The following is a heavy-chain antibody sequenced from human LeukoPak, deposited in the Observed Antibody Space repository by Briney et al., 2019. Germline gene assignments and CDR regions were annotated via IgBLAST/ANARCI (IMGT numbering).Heavy chain of an antibody. D-gene: IGHD6-19*01. Sequence: GESLKISCKGSGYSFTSYWIGWVRQMPGKGLEWMGIIYPGDSDTRYSPSFQGQVTISADKSISTAYLQWSSLKASDTAMYYCARTSLGIAVAGPSDYWGQGTLVTVSP. V-gene: IGHV5-51*01. CDR2: IYPGDSDT. J-gene: IGHJ4*02. CDR1: GYSFTSYW. CDR3: ARTSLGIAVAGPSDY.